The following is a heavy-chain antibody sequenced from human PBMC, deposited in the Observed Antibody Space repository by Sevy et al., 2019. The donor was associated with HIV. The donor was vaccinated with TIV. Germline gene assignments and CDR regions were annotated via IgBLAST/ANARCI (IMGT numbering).Heavy chain of an antibody. CDR2: IYTSGST. J-gene: IGHJ4*02. CDR1: GGSISSYY. CDR3: AREGPQYSSGWYDY. D-gene: IGHD6-19*01. V-gene: IGHV4-4*07. Sequence: SETLSLTCTVSGGSISSYYWNWIRQPAGKGLEWIGRIYTSGSTNYKPSLKSRVIMSVDTSKNQFSLKLSSVTAADTAVYYCAREGPQYSSGWYDYWGQGTLVTVSS.